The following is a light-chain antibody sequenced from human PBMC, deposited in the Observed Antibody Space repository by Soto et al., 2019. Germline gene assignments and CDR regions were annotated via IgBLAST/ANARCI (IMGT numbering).Light chain of an antibody. V-gene: IGKV1-5*03. CDR1: ESISSG. Sequence: DIQMTQSPSTLSASVGDRVTITCRASESISSGLAWYQQKPGKAPNLLIYKASTLESGVPSRFSGSGSGTEFTLTISRLEPEDFAVYYCEQYGSSPRTFGQGTKVDNK. CDR3: EQYGSSPRT. J-gene: IGKJ1*01. CDR2: KAS.